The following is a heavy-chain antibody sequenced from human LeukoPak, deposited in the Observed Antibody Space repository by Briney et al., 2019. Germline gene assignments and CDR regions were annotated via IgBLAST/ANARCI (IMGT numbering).Heavy chain of an antibody. Sequence: GESLKISRQGSRYSFNTDWIAWVRQMPGKGLDWMGIIYPGERHTRYSPSFQGQITMSADKSINTAYLRWSSLKASDTAMYYCARAYYCGGGGCKLEYWGQGTLVTVSS. CDR3: ARAYYCGGGGCKLEY. J-gene: IGHJ4*02. D-gene: IGHD2-21*01. CDR1: RYSFNTDW. CDR2: IYPGERHT. V-gene: IGHV5-51*01.